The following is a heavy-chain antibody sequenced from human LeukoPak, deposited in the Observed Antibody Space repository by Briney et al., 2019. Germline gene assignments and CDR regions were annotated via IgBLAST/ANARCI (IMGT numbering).Heavy chain of an antibody. CDR1: GGSISSSHW. D-gene: IGHD7-27*01. CDR2: IYHSGST. J-gene: IGHJ3*02. V-gene: IGHV4-4*02. Sequence: PSETLSLTCAVSGGSISSSHWWSWVRQTPGKGLEWIGEIYHSGSTNYNPSLKSRVTISVDKSKNQFSLQLNSVTPEDTAVYYCARDRDWGLAFDIWGQGTMVTVSS. CDR3: ARDRDWGLAFDI.